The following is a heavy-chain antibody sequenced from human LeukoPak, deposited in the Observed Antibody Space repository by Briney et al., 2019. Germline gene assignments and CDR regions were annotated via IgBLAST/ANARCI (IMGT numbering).Heavy chain of an antibody. D-gene: IGHD3-9*01. Sequence: GASVKVSRKASGGTFSSYAISWVRQAPGQGLEWMGGIIPIFGTANYAQKFQGRVTITADESTSTAYMELSSLRSEDTAVYYCARGGRDYDILTGYSQPLDYWGQGTPVTVSS. CDR1: GGTFSSYA. J-gene: IGHJ4*02. CDR2: IIPIFGTA. V-gene: IGHV1-69*13. CDR3: ARGGRDYDILTGYSQPLDY.